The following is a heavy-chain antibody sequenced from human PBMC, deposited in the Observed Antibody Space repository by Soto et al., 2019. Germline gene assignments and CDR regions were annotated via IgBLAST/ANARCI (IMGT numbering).Heavy chain of an antibody. V-gene: IGHV5-51*01. D-gene: IGHD6-13*01. CDR3: ARRVYSVVHDAFDI. Sequence: GEPLKISCKGSGYSFTSYWIGWVRQMPGKGLEWMGIIYPGDSDTRYSPSFQGQVTIPADKSISTAYLQWSSLKASDTAMYYCARRVYSVVHDAFDIWGQGTMVTVSS. J-gene: IGHJ3*02. CDR2: IYPGDSDT. CDR1: GYSFTSYW.